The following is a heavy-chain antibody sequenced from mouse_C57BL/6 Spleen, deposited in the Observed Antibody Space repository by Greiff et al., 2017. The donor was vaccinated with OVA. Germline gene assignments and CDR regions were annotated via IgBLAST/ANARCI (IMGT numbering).Heavy chain of an antibody. CDR1: GYAFRSSW. J-gene: IGHJ1*03. V-gene: IGHV1-82*01. D-gene: IGHD1-1*01. Sequence: VQLQQSGPELVKPGASVKISCKASGYAFRSSWMNWVKQRPGKGLEWIGRIYPGDGDTNYNGKFKGKATLTADKSSSTAYMQLSSLTSEDSAVYFCARSYYYGSSYGYFDVWGTGTTVTVSS. CDR3: ARSYYYGSSYGYFDV. CDR2: IYPGDGDT.